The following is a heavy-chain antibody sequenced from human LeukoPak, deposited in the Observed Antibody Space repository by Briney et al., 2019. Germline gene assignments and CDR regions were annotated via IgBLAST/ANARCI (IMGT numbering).Heavy chain of an antibody. Sequence: SETLSLTCTVSGGSISSYYWSWIRQPPGKGPEWIGYIYTSGSTNYNPSLKSRVTISVDTSKNQFSLKLSSVTAADTAVYYCARLLAHHSSRTFDPWSQGTLVTVSP. CDR1: GGSISSYY. CDR3: ARLLAHHSSRTFDP. D-gene: IGHD6-13*01. V-gene: IGHV4-4*09. J-gene: IGHJ5*02. CDR2: IYTSGST.